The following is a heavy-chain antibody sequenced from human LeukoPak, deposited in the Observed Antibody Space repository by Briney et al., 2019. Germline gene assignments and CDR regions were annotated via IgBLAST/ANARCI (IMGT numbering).Heavy chain of an antibody. J-gene: IGHJ4*02. Sequence: GESLKISCKGSGYSFTSYWIGWVRQMPGKGLEWMGIIYPGDSESRYSPSFQGQVTITADKSIGTAYLQWSSLKASDTAMYYCATSYSSSRFDYWGQGTPVTVSP. CDR2: IYPGDSES. CDR1: GYSFTSYW. D-gene: IGHD4-11*01. CDR3: ATSYSSSRFDY. V-gene: IGHV5-51*01.